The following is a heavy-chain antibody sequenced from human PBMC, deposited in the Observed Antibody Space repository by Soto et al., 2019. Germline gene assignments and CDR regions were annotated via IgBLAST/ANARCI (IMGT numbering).Heavy chain of an antibody. CDR1: GFTFSSYA. Sequence: GGSLRLSCAASGFTFSSYAMHWVRQAPGKGLEWVAVISYDGSNKYYADSVKGRFTISRDNSKNTLYLQMNSLRAEDTAVYYCASNLGYCSSSSCPLPDYWGQGTLVTVSS. J-gene: IGHJ4*02. D-gene: IGHD2-2*01. CDR2: ISYDGSNK. CDR3: ASNLGYCSSSSCPLPDY. V-gene: IGHV3-30-3*01.